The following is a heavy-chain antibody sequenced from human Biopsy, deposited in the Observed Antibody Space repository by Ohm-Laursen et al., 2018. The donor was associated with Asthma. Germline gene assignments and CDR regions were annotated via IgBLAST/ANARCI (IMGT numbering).Heavy chain of an antibody. CDR3: AKDSSGYYLNYFDY. D-gene: IGHD3-22*01. Sequence: SLRLSCAASGFTISTYWMHWVRQAPGKGLVWVSRISSDGRSTHYADSVTGRFTISRDNAKNSLYLQMNSLRAEDTALYYCAKDSSGYYLNYFDYWGQGTLVTVSS. V-gene: IGHV3-74*01. CDR2: ISSDGRST. J-gene: IGHJ4*02. CDR1: GFTISTYW.